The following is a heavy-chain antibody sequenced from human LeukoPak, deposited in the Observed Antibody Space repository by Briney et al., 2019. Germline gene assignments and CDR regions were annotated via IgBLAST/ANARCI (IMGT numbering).Heavy chain of an antibody. CDR1: GFTFSSYA. CDR2: ISVSGGST. CDR3: AKDRAWGSVDY. D-gene: IGHD3-16*01. V-gene: IGHV3-23*01. J-gene: IGHJ4*02. Sequence: GGSLRLSCAASGFTFSSYAMSWVRQAPGKGLEWVSTISVSGGSTYYADSVQGRFTISRDNSKNTLYLQMNSLRVEDTAVYYCAKDRAWGSVDYWGQGTLVTVSS.